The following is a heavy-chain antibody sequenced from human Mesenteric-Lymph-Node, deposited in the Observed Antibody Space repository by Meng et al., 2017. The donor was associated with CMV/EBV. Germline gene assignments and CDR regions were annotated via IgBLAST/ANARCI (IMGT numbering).Heavy chain of an antibody. CDR3: ASGYPSES. CDR2: ISPSSSTI. CDR1: GFTFSDYY. V-gene: IGHV3-11*01. Sequence: SGFTFSDYYMSWIRQAPGRGLEWLSYISPSSSTIYYADSVKGRFTISRDNAKDSLDLQMDSLSAEDTAIYYCASGYPSESWGQGTPVTVSS. D-gene: IGHD6-13*01. J-gene: IGHJ5*02.